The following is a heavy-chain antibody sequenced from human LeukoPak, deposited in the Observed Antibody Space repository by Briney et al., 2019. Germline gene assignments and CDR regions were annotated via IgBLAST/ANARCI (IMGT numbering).Heavy chain of an antibody. CDR3: ARQMNTGTADY. J-gene: IGHJ4*02. CDR2: ICYSGIT. CDR1: WVSISRSSYF. V-gene: IGHV4-39*01. D-gene: IGHD4-17*01. Sequence: SETLSLTRTVSWVSISRSSYFCGWIRQPPGKGLGWVGCICYSGITYYTPSLNSRVTISIDTPKNHFSPRRSCVPAADPSVYVCARQMNTGTADYWGQGTLVTVS.